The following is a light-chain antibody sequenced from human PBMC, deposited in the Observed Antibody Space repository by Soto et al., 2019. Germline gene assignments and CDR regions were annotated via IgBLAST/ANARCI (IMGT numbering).Light chain of an antibody. V-gene: IGLV2-14*01. J-gene: IGLJ2*01. CDR3: NSYTNSSAVV. Sequence: QSALTQPASVSGSPGQSITISCAGTRDDIGAYDYVSWYQQHPGNAPKLLVYGVTNRPSGVSDRFSGSKSGNTASLTISGLQAEDEADYYCNSYTNSSAVVFGGGTKVT. CDR2: GVT. CDR1: RDDIGAYDY.